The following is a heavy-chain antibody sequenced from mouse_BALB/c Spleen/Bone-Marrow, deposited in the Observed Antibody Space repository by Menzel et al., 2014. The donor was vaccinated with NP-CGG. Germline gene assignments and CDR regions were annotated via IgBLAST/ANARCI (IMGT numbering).Heavy chain of an antibody. D-gene: IGHD2-3*01. CDR2: INPYNDVT. CDR1: GYTFSSYV. V-gene: IGHV1-14*01. Sequence: LQESGPELVKPGTSVKMSCKASGYTFSSYVIHWVKQKPGQGLEWIGYINPYNDVTNYNEKFKNKATLTVDKSSSTAYIQLSSLTSEDSAVYYCARYDGPAWFAYWGQGTLVTVSA. CDR3: ARYDGPAWFAY. J-gene: IGHJ3*01.